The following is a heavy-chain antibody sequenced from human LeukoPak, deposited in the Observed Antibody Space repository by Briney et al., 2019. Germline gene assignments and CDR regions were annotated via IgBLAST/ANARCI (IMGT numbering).Heavy chain of an antibody. V-gene: IGHV3-9*01. D-gene: IGHD3-22*01. CDR2: ISWNSGSI. CDR3: AKLMSSGYTGDY. J-gene: IGHJ4*02. CDR1: GFTFDDYA. Sequence: QPGRSLRLSCAASGFTFDDYAMHWVRQAPGKGLEWVSGISWNSGSIGYADSVKGRFTISRDNAKNSLYLQMNSLRAEDTALYYCAKLMSSGYTGDYWGQGTLVTVSS.